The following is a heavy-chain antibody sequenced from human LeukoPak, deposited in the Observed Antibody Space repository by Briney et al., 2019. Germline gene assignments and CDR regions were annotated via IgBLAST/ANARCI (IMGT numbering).Heavy chain of an antibody. J-gene: IGHJ3*02. CDR1: GGSISSGSYS. Sequence: SETLSLTCTVSGGSISSGSYSLNWIRQPAGKGLEWIGRIYTSGSTNYNPSLKSRLTISVDTSKNQFSLKLSSVTAADTAVYYCARAEWELDDAFDIWGQGTMTVSS. CDR3: ARAEWELDDAFDI. CDR2: IYTSGST. D-gene: IGHD1-26*01. V-gene: IGHV4-61*02.